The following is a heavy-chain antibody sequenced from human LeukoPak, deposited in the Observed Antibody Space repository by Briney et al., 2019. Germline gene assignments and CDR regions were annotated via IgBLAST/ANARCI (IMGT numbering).Heavy chain of an antibody. CDR1: GFTFSSYA. Sequence: PGGSLRLSCAASGFTFSSYAMNWVRQAPGKGLEWVSGISGSGGTTYYADSVKGRFTISRDNSKNTLFLQLSSLRAEDTAVYYCAKSLSDPYSPSTHWGQGSLVTVSS. CDR3: AKSLSDPYSPSTH. D-gene: IGHD5-18*01. V-gene: IGHV3-23*01. J-gene: IGHJ4*02. CDR2: ISGSGGTT.